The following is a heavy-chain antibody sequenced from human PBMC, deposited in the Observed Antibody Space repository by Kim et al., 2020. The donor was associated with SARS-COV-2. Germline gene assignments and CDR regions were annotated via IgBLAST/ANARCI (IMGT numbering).Heavy chain of an antibody. Sequence: GGSLRLSCAASGFTFSDYYMSWIRQAPGKGLEWVSYISSSGSTIYYADSVKGRFTISRDNAKNSLYLQMNSLRAEDTAVYYCARDLVRGVIRDVAFDYWGQGTLVTVSS. J-gene: IGHJ4*02. CDR2: ISSSGSTI. CDR1: GFTFSDYY. CDR3: ARDLVRGVIRDVAFDY. V-gene: IGHV3-11*01. D-gene: IGHD3-10*01.